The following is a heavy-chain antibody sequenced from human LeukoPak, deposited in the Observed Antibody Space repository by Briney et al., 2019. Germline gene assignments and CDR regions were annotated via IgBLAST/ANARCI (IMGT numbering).Heavy chain of an antibody. J-gene: IGHJ4*02. D-gene: IGHD3/OR15-3a*01. CDR1: GFSFGKYW. Sequence: GGSLRLSCVASGFSFGKYWMSWVRQAPGKGLEWVANIKLDGSEKNYVDPVKGRFTISRDNTKNSLYLQMNSLRAEDTAVFYCARDQYDTWSRRGNFDSWGQGTLVIVSS. V-gene: IGHV3-7*03. CDR3: ARDQYDTWSRRGNFDS. CDR2: IKLDGSEK.